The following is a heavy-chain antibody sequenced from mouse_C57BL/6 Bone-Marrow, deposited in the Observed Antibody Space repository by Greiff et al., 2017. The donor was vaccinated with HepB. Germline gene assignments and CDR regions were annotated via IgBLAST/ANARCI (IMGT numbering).Heavy chain of an antibody. Sequence: EVKLVESGEGLVKPGGSLKLSCAASGFTFSSYAMSWVRQTPEKRLEWVAYISSGGDYIYYADTVKGRFTISRDNARNTLYLQISSLKSEDTAMYYCTRGIITTNYAMDYWGQGTSVTVSS. V-gene: IGHV5-9-1*02. J-gene: IGHJ4*01. D-gene: IGHD1-1*01. CDR1: GFTFSSYA. CDR3: TRGIITTNYAMDY. CDR2: ISSGGDYI.